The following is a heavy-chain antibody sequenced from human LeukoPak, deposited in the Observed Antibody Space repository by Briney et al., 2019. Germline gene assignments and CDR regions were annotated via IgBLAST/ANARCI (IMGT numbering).Heavy chain of an antibody. J-gene: IGHJ6*03. D-gene: IGHD1-26*01. CDR1: GGSFNDYY. V-gene: IGHV4-34*01. CDR3: ARLSIVGATSSYYMDV. CDR2: INYSGTT. Sequence: SETLSLTCAVYGGSFNDYYWTWIRQPPGKGLEWIGSINYSGTTYYNPSLKSRVTMSVDTSKNQFSLRLSSVTVADTAVYYCARLSIVGATSSYYMDVWGKGTTVTVSS.